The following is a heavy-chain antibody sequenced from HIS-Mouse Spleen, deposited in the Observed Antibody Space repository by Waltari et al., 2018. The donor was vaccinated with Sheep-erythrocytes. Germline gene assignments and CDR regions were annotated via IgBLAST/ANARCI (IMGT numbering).Heavy chain of an antibody. Sequence: EVQLVQSGAEVKKPGESRQIYCKGSGYSFTSYWIGGVRQRPGKGLEWVGIIYPGDSDTRYSPSFQGQVTISADKSISTAYLQWSSLKASDTAMYYCARLFYVDIVATTLFDYWGQGTLVTVSS. D-gene: IGHD5-12*01. CDR3: ARLFYVDIVATTLFDY. V-gene: IGHV5-51*01. CDR1: GYSFTSYW. J-gene: IGHJ4*02. CDR2: IYPGDSDT.